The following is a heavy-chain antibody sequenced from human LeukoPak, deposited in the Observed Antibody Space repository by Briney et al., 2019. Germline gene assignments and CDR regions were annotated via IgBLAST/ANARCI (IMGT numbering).Heavy chain of an antibody. V-gene: IGHV3-23*01. J-gene: IGHJ4*02. CDR2: ISGSGGST. Sequence: GSLRLSCAASGFTFSSYAMSWVRQTPGKGLEWVSTISGSGGSTYHADSVKGRFAISRDNSKNTLYLQMNSLRAEDTAVYYCAGNYGPYYFDYWGQGTLVTVSS. CDR1: GFTFSSYA. D-gene: IGHD3-10*01. CDR3: AGNYGPYYFDY.